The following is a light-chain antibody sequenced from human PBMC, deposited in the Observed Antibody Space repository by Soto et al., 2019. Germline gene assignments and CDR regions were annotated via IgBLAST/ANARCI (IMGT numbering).Light chain of an antibody. CDR2: DDS. Sequence: SYELTQPPSVSVAPGQTARITCGGNNIGSKSVHWYKQKPGQAPVLVVYDDSHRPSGIPELFSGSNSGNTATLTISRGEAGDEADYYCQVWDRSSDHCVFGGGTKLTVL. CDR1: NIGSKS. J-gene: IGLJ3*02. V-gene: IGLV3-21*02. CDR3: QVWDRSSDHCV.